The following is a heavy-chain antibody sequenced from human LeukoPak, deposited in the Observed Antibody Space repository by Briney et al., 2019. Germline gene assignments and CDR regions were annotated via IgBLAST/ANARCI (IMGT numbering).Heavy chain of an antibody. D-gene: IGHD6-6*01. CDR1: GFTFRNHW. CDR3: ARDQRVTGRPDIDY. Sequence: EGSLRLSCAASGFTFRNHWMHWVRQTPGKGLVWVSRISSDGSSTTYADSVKGRFTISRDNAKNTLYLQMNNLRAEDTAMYYCARDQRVTGRPDIDYWGQGTLVIVSS. J-gene: IGHJ4*02. CDR2: ISSDGSST. V-gene: IGHV3-74*03.